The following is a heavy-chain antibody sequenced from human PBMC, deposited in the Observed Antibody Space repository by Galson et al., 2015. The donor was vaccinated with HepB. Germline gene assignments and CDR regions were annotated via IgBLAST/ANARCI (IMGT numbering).Heavy chain of an antibody. Sequence: SLRLSCAASGFTFSDYYMTWVRQAPGKGLEWVSFISASGLDAYYADSVKGRFTMSRDNAKNSLYLQMNSLRAEDTAVYYCVRRVRSAYFFYMDVWGKGTTVTVSS. CDR3: VRRVRSAYFFYMDV. D-gene: IGHD4-17*01. CDR2: ISASGLDA. CDR1: GFTFSDYY. V-gene: IGHV3-11*06. J-gene: IGHJ6*03.